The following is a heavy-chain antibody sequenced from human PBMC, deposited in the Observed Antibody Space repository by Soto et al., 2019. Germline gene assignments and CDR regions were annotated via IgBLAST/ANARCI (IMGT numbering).Heavy chain of an antibody. D-gene: IGHD3-9*01. CDR2: IWYDGSNK. J-gene: IGHJ3*02. CDR3: ARDPGYDSLTGYYSGAFDI. Sequence: GGSLILSCAASGFTFGSYGMHWVRQAPGKGLEWVAVIWYDGSNKYYADSVKGRFTISRDNSKNTLYLQMNSLRAEDTAVYYCARDPGYDSLTGYYSGAFDIWGQGTMVTVSS. CDR1: GFTFGSYG. V-gene: IGHV3-33*01.